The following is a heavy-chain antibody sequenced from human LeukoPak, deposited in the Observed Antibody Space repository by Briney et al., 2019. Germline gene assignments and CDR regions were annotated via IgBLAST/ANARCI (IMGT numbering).Heavy chain of an antibody. D-gene: IGHD3-22*01. Sequence: GGSLRLSCAASGFTFDDYGMSWVRQAPGKGLEWVSAISGSGGSTYYADSVKGRFTISRDNSKNTLYLQMNSLRAEDTAVYYCAKDRPSSYYYDSSGRYYFDYWGQGTLVTVSS. CDR3: AKDRPSSYYYDSSGRYYFDY. CDR1: GFTFDDYG. CDR2: ISGSGGST. J-gene: IGHJ4*02. V-gene: IGHV3-23*01.